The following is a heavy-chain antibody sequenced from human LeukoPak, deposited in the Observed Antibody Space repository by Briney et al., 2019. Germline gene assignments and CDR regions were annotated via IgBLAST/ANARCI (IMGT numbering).Heavy chain of an antibody. V-gene: IGHV1-69*05. CDR1: GGTFSSYA. CDR2: IIPIFGTA. Sequence: SVKVSCKASGGTFSSYAISWVRQAPGQGLEWMGGIIPIFGTANYAQKFQGRVTITTDESTSTAYMELSSLRSEDTAVYYCARDGAGPGRAFDIWGQGTMVTVSS. J-gene: IGHJ3*02. CDR3: ARDGAGPGRAFDI.